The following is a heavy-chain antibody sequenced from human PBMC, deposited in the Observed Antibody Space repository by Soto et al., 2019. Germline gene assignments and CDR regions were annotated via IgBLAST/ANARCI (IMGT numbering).Heavy chain of an antibody. CDR1: GFTFSNAW. CDR2: IKSKTDGGTT. Sequence: GGSLRLSCSASGFTFSNAWMNWVRQAPGKGLEWVGRIKSKTDGGTTDYAAPVKGRFTISRDDSKNTLYLQMNSLKTEDTAVYYCTTEDSSHYYYYGMDVWGQGTTVTVSS. CDR3: TTEDSSHYYYYGMDV. D-gene: IGHD6-13*01. J-gene: IGHJ6*02. V-gene: IGHV3-15*07.